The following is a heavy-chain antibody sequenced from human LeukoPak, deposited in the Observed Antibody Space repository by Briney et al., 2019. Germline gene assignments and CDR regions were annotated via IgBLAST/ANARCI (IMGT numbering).Heavy chain of an antibody. D-gene: IGHD3-22*01. J-gene: IGHJ4*02. CDR1: GFTFSSYS. CDR2: ISSSSSYI. V-gene: IGHV3-21*01. Sequence: PGGSLRLSCAASGFTFSSYSMNWVRQAPGKGLEWVSSISSSSSYIYYADSVKGRFTISRDNAKNSLYLQMNSLRAEDTAVYYCARVSYYYDSSGPRYYIDYWGQGTLVTVSS. CDR3: ARVSYYYDSSGPRYYIDY.